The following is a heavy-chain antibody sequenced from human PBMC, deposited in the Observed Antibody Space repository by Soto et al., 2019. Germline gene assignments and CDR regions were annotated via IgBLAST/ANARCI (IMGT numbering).Heavy chain of an antibody. CDR1: GGSFSGYY. J-gene: IGHJ1*01. CDR3: ARGDSSSWYQGRGYFQH. D-gene: IGHD6-13*01. V-gene: IGHV4-34*01. CDR2: INHSGST. Sequence: QVQLQQWGAGLLKPSETLSLTCAVYGGSFSGYYWSWIRQPPGKGLEWIGEINHSGSTNYNPSLKSRVTISVDTSKNQSSLKLSSVTAADTAVYYCARGDSSSWYQGRGYFQHWGQGTLVTVSS.